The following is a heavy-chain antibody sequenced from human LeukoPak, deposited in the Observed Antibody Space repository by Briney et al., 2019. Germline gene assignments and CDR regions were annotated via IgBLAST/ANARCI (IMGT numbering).Heavy chain of an antibody. J-gene: IGHJ4*02. D-gene: IGHD4-17*01. CDR3: ARSSDYGDYGY. CDR2: INHSGST. Sequence: SETLSLTCAVYGGSFSGYYWSWIRQPPGKGLEWIGEINHSGSTNYNPSLKSRVTISVDTSKNQFSPKLSSVTAADTAVYYCARSSDYGDYGYWGQGTLVTVSS. CDR1: GGSFSGYY. V-gene: IGHV4-34*01.